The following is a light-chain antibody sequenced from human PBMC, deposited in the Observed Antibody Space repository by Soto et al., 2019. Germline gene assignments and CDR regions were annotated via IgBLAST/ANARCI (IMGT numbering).Light chain of an antibody. CDR3: VAWDDSLSAGV. CDR2: RND. CDR1: SSNIGSNY. V-gene: IGLV1-47*01. J-gene: IGLJ3*02. Sequence: QSVLTQPPSASETPGHKITISCSGSSSNIGSNYVYWYQHLPGTAPKLLIYRNDQRPSGVPDRISGSKSGTSASLAISGLRSEDEADYYCVAWDDSLSAGVFGGGTKLTVL.